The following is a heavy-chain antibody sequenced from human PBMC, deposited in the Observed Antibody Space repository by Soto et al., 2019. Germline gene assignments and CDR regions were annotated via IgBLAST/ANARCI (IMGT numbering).Heavy chain of an antibody. J-gene: IGHJ4*02. Sequence: GGSLRLSCAASGFTFNSYATSWVRQAAGKGLEWVSTISASSASTYYADSVKGRFTISRDNSKNTLYLQMNSLRAEDTAAYYCAKGTGGSRSPNQLDYGGQGALATVSS. CDR1: GFTFNSYA. CDR3: AKGTGGSRSPNQLDY. V-gene: IGHV3-23*01. D-gene: IGHD6-6*01. CDR2: ISASSAST.